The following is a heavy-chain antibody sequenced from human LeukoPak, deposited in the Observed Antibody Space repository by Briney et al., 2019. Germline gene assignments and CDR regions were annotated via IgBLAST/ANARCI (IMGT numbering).Heavy chain of an antibody. Sequence: GGSLRLSCAASGFTFDDYAMHWVRQTPGKGLEWVSGISWNSGVIGYADSVKGRFTISRDNSKNTLYLQMNSLRAEDTAVYYCARVWVTTVTTYPYYYYYYMDVWGKGTTVTISS. D-gene: IGHD4-17*01. CDR2: ISWNSGVI. CDR3: ARVWVTTVTTYPYYYYYYMDV. J-gene: IGHJ6*03. V-gene: IGHV3-9*01. CDR1: GFTFDDYA.